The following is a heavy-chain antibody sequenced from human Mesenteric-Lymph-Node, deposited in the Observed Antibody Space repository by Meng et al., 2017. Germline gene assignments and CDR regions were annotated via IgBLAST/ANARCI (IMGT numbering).Heavy chain of an antibody. CDR3: ARDHGFLNWFDP. D-gene: IGHD2/OR15-2a*01. CDR2: ISPTGGSL. CDR1: GFTLSDYY. V-gene: IGHV3-11*04. Sequence: QVPLVESGGGLVKAGRSLRLSCAASGFTLSDYYMTWIRQSPGQGLEWIVSISPTGGSLYYADSVKGRFSISRDNAKSSLSLQMNSLRLEDTAVYYCARDHGFLNWFDPWGQGTLVTVSS. J-gene: IGHJ5*02.